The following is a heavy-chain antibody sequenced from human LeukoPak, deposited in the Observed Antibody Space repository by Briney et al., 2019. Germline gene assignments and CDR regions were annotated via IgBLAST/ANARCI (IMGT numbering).Heavy chain of an antibody. CDR3: ARGLSSGWYLMGPDDAFDI. CDR1: GYTFTGYY. CDR2: INPNSGGT. J-gene: IGHJ3*02. Sequence: AASVTVSCKASGYTFTGYYMHWVRQAPGQGLEWMGWINPNSGGTNYAQKFQGRVTMTRDTSISTAYMELSRLRSDDTAVYYCARGLSSGWYLMGPDDAFDIWGQGTMVTVSS. D-gene: IGHD6-19*01. V-gene: IGHV1-2*02.